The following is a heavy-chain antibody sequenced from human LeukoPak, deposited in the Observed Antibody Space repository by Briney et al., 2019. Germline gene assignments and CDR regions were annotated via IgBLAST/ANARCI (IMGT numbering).Heavy chain of an antibody. V-gene: IGHV3-74*01. J-gene: IGHJ4*02. D-gene: IGHD3-10*01. CDR2: INSDGSST. Sequence: GGSLILSCAASGFTFSSYWTHWVRQAPGKGLVWVSRINSDGSSTSYADSVKGRFTISRDNAKNTLYLQMNSLRAEDTAVYYCARDRGDGDYYDYWGQGTLVTVSS. CDR3: ARDRGDGDYYDY. CDR1: GFTFSSYW.